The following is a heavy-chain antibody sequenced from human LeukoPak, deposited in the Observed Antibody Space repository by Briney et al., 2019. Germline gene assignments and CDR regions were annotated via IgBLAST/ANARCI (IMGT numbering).Heavy chain of an antibody. Sequence: ASVKVSCKTSGYTFDNYDINWVRQATAQRRDGMGGMNTNSGNTGNAQKFQGRVLKTTNTSMTTAYMELRGLTSEDTTIYYCARGAPVAISGPGYDEYFEYWGQGTVVAVSS. V-gene: IGHV1-8*01. CDR3: ARGAPVAISGPGYDEYFEY. J-gene: IGHJ4*02. D-gene: IGHD2/OR15-2a*01. CDR1: GYTFDNYD. CDR2: MNTNSGNT.